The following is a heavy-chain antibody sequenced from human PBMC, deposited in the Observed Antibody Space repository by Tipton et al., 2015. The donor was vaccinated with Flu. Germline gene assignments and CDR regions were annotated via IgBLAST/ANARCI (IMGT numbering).Heavy chain of an antibody. V-gene: IGHV4-59*01. CDR2: IYYSGST. Sequence: TLSLTCTVSGGSISSYYWSWIRQPPGKGLEWIGYIYYSGSTNYNPSLKSRVTMSVDTSKNQFSLKLSSVTAADTAVYYCARIAAAGTGYFDYWGQGTLVTVSS. CDR3: ARIAAAGTGYFDY. D-gene: IGHD6-13*01. J-gene: IGHJ4*02. CDR1: GGSISSYY.